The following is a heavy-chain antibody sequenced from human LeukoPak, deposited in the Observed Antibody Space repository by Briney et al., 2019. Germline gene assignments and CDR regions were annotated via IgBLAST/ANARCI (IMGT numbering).Heavy chain of an antibody. Sequence: PSETLSLTCTVSGGSISSYYWSWIRQPPGKGLEWIGYIYYSGSTNYNPSLKSRVTISVDTSKNQFSLKLSSVTAADTAVYYCARTYYYDSSGYYFHAFDIWGQGTMVTVSS. D-gene: IGHD3-22*01. CDR1: GGSISSYY. CDR2: IYYSGST. CDR3: ARTYYYDSSGYYFHAFDI. V-gene: IGHV4-59*01. J-gene: IGHJ3*02.